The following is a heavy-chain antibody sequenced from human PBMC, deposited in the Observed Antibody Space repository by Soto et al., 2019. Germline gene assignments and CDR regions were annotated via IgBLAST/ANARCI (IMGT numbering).Heavy chain of an antibody. V-gene: IGHV3-23*01. CDR3: AKADGEQWLIPHLDN. CDR2: ISCCGGST. D-gene: IGHD6-19*01. J-gene: IGHJ4*02. CDR1: GFNLKKFA. Sequence: EVQLLESGGGVVQPGGPLRLSCEASGFNLKKFAMGWVGQAPGEGRGWVSGISCCGGSTSYADSVKGRFTLARDDSKNTLSLHLNSLRFEDTARYFCAKADGEQWLIPHLDNWGQGTLVTVS.